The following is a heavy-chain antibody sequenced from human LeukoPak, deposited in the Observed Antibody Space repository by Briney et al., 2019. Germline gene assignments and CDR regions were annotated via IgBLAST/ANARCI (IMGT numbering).Heavy chain of an antibody. J-gene: IGHJ5*02. CDR2: INSDESTT. CDR3: VRDPRYCSDTSCWPYNWLDP. V-gene: IGHV3-74*01. D-gene: IGHD2-2*01. Sequence: PGGSLRLSCAASGFTFSNYWMHWVRQAPGKGLVWVSRINSDESTTTYADSVKGRFTISRDNAKNTVYLQMTNLRAEDTAVYYCVRDPRYCSDTSCWPYNWLDPWGQGTLVTVSS. CDR1: GFTFSNYW.